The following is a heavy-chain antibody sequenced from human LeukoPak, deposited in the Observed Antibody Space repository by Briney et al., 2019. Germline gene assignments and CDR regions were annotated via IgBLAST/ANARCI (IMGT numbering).Heavy chain of an antibody. D-gene: IGHD3-10*01. CDR3: ARGRYYASGSYYDS. J-gene: IGHJ4*02. CDR2: IGSAGDP. Sequence: HPGGSLRLSCAASGFTFSSYDMHWVRQGTGKGLEWVSAIGSAGDPVYPGSVKGRFTISRESAKNSLYLQMNSLRAGDTAVYYCARGRYYASGSYYDSWGQGTLVTVSS. V-gene: IGHV3-13*05. CDR1: GFTFSSYD.